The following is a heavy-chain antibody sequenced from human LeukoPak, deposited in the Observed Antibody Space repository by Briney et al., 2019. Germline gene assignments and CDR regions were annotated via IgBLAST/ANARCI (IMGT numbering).Heavy chain of an antibody. D-gene: IGHD3-9*01. Sequence: GGSMRLSCAASGFTVSSNYISWVRKAPGKGVGWVSVIYSDGSTYYADSLKGRFTISRDNSKNTLFLQMNSLRAEDTAVYYCARPPNNILTGYYNFFGFWGHGTLVTVSS. CDR2: IYSDGST. CDR3: ARPPNNILTGYYNFFGF. CDR1: GFTVSSNY. V-gene: IGHV3-66*04. J-gene: IGHJ4*01.